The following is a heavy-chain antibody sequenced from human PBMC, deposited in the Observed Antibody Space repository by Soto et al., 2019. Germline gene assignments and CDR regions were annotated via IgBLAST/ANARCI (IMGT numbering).Heavy chain of an antibody. CDR2: IIPILGIA. J-gene: IGHJ4*02. CDR3: ARRVYDYVWGTAADDY. V-gene: IGHV1-69*02. Sequence: QVQLVQSGAEVKKPGSSVKVSCKASGGTFSSYTISWVRQAPGQGLEWMGRIIPILGIANYAQKFQGRVTITADKSTSTAYMELSSLRSEDTAVYYCARRVYDYVWGTAADDYRGQGTLVTVSS. D-gene: IGHD3-16*01. CDR1: GGTFSSYT.